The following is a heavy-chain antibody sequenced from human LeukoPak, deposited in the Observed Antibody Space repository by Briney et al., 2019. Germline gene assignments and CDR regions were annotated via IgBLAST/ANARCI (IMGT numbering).Heavy chain of an antibody. D-gene: IGHD2-15*01. J-gene: IGHJ1*01. CDR3: ARTSAVVVVAATRGGFQH. CDR1: GGSFSGYY. V-gene: IGHV4-34*01. Sequence: SETLSLTCAVYGGSFSGYYWSWIRQPPGKGLEWIGEINHSGSTNYNPSLKSRVTISVDTSKNQFSLKLSSVTAADTAVYYCARTSAVVVVAATRGGFQHWGQGTLVTVSS. CDR2: INHSGST.